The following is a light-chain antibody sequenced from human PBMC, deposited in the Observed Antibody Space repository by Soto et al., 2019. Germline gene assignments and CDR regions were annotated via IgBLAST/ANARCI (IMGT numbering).Light chain of an antibody. J-gene: IGLJ1*01. CDR3: SKYTSSSTF. CDR1: SSDVGSYNR. Sequence: QSALTQPPSVSGSPGQSVTISCTGTSSDVGSYNRVSWYQQPPGTAPNLMIYEVSNRPSGVTDRFSGSKSGNTASLTISVLQAEEEADYYCSKYTSSSTFFGTGTKVTVL. CDR2: EVS. V-gene: IGLV2-18*01.